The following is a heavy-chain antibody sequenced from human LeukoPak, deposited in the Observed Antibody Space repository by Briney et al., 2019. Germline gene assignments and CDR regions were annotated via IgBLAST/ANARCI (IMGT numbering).Heavy chain of an antibody. CDR2: IYRGGST. V-gene: IGHV3-66*01. CDR3: ARDLDGYGGFDY. Sequence: PGGSLRLSCAASGFTVSSNYMSWVRQAPGKGLEWVSVIYRGGSTFYADSVKGRFTISRDNSKNTLYLQMKSLRAEDTAVYYCARDLDGYGGFDYWDQGTLVTVSS. D-gene: IGHD2-15*01. CDR1: GFTVSSNY. J-gene: IGHJ4*02.